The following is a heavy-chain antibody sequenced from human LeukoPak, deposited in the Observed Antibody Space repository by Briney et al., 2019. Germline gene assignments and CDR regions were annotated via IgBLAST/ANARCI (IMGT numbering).Heavy chain of an antibody. CDR1: GFTFSNYW. Sequence: PGGSLRLSCAASGFTFSNYWMHWVRQAPGKGLVWVSRINSDGSSTSYADSVKGRFTISRDNAKNTLYLEMNSLRAEDTAVYYCASFFLGSWYFDLWGRGNLVTVSS. CDR2: INSDGSST. V-gene: IGHV3-74*01. D-gene: IGHD7-27*01. CDR3: ASFFLGSWYFDL. J-gene: IGHJ2*01.